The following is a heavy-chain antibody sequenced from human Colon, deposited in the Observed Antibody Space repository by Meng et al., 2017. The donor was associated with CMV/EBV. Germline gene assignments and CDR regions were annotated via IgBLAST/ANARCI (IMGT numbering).Heavy chain of an antibody. J-gene: IGHJ6*02. V-gene: IGHV3-53*01. D-gene: IGHD2-2*01. CDR1: GFTVSSNF. CDR2: IYSGGTI. Sequence: GESLKISCAASGFTVSSNFMTWVRQAPGKGLEWVSVIYSGGTIKYADSVKGRFTISRDSSQSTLYLQIDSLRVEDTAVYFCARNRRTCNSVSCYGYFGMDVWGQGTTVTVSS. CDR3: ARNRRTCNSVSCYGYFGMDV.